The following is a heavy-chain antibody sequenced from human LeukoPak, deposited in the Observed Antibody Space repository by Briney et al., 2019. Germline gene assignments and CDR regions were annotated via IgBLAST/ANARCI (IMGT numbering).Heavy chain of an antibody. CDR3: ARGLGSGSYYGA. V-gene: IGHV1-46*01. D-gene: IGHD3-10*01. Sequence: ASVKVSCKASGYTFTSYYIHWVRQAPGQGLEWVGIINPSGGSPNYAQKFQGRLTMTRDTSTSTVYMELSSLISDDTAMYYCARGLGSGSYYGAWGQGTLVTVSS. CDR1: GYTFTSYY. CDR2: INPSGGSP. J-gene: IGHJ5*02.